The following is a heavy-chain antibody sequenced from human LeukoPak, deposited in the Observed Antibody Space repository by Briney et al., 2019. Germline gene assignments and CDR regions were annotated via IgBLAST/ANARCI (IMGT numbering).Heavy chain of an antibody. CDR3: ARGWGFDY. Sequence: SQTLSLACAISGDSVSSDITAWNWIRQSASRGLEWLGRTYYRSKWYNDYAVSVNSRITINPDTSKNQFSLQLNSVTPEDTAVYYCARGWGFDYWGQGTLVTVSS. CDR1: GDSVSSDITA. D-gene: IGHD7-27*01. V-gene: IGHV6-1*01. J-gene: IGHJ4*02. CDR2: TYYRSKWYN.